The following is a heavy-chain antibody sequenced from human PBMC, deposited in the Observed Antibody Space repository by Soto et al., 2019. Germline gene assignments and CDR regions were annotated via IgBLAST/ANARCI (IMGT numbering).Heavy chain of an antibody. J-gene: IGHJ4*02. D-gene: IGHD5-12*01. CDR3: ARSPGRDGYNHFDY. Sequence: EVQLVESGGGPVKPGGSLRLSCAASQFTFSIYSMNWVRQAPGKGLEWISSISSSSDYIYYADSVKGRFTISRDNAKNSLYLQLNSLRAEDTAVYYCARSPGRDGYNHFDYWGQGTLVTVSS. CDR2: ISSSSDYI. CDR1: QFTFSIYS. V-gene: IGHV3-21*01.